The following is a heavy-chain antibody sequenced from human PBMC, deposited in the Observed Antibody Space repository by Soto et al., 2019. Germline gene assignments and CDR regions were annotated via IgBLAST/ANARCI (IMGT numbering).Heavy chain of an antibody. CDR1: GYTFTSYD. J-gene: IGHJ5*02. CDR3: ARVPTLGYCSGGSCYSVRDNWFDP. Sequence: ASVKVSCKASGYTFTSYDINWVRQATGQGLEWMGWMNPNSGNTGYAQKFQGRVTMTRNTSISTAYMELSSLRSEDTAVYYCARVPTLGYCSGGSCYSVRDNWFDPWGQGTLVTVS. V-gene: IGHV1-8*01. CDR2: MNPNSGNT. D-gene: IGHD2-15*01.